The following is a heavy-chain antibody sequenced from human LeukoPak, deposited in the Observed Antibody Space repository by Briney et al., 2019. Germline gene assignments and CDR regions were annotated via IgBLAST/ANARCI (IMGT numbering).Heavy chain of an antibody. Sequence: GGSLRLSCAASGFTFSSYSMTWVRQAPGKGLEWVSYIGSSSSYIYYADSVKGRFTISRDDAKNSLYLQMNSLRAEDTAVYYCARDPKQVGSSGWYLSHYYYGMDVWGQGTTVTVSS. J-gene: IGHJ6*02. CDR3: ARDPKQVGSSGWYLSHYYYGMDV. V-gene: IGHV3-21*01. CDR2: IGSSSSYI. CDR1: GFTFSSYS. D-gene: IGHD6-19*01.